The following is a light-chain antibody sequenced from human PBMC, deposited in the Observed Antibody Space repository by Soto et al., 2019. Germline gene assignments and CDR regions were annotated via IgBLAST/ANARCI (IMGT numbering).Light chain of an antibody. CDR2: NFN. V-gene: IGLV1-44*01. CDR3: AAWDDSLNGPV. J-gene: IGLJ2*01. Sequence: QSVLTQPPSASGTPGQRVTISCSGSSSNIGSNTVHWYQHLPGTAPKLLIYNFNERPSGVPDRFSGSKSGTSASLAISGLQPEDEADYYCAAWDDSLNGPVFGGGTKLTVL. CDR1: SSNIGSNT.